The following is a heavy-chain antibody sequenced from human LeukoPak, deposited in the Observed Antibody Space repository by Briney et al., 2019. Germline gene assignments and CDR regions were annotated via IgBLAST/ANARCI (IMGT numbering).Heavy chain of an antibody. Sequence: GASVKVSCKASGYTFTSYDINWVRQAPGQGLEGMGWMNPNSGNTDYAQKFQGRVTITRNTSISTAYMELSSLRSEDTAVYYCARVGYSYGLGYYMDVWGKGTTVTVSS. D-gene: IGHD5-18*01. J-gene: IGHJ6*03. CDR3: ARVGYSYGLGYYMDV. CDR1: GYTFTSYD. CDR2: MNPNSGNT. V-gene: IGHV1-8*03.